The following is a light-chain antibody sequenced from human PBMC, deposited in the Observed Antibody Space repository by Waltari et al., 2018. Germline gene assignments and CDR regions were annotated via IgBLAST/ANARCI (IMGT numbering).Light chain of an antibody. CDR1: QSITTN. CDR2: DAS. J-gene: IGKJ5*01. CDR3: QQYNRWPPIT. V-gene: IGKV3-15*01. Sequence: VMTQSPATLSLSPGERATLSCRASQSITTNLAWYQHKPGQAPRLLIYDASTRATSVPARFSGSGSGTEFTLIISSLQSEDFAVYYCQQYNRWPPITFGQGTRLAIK.